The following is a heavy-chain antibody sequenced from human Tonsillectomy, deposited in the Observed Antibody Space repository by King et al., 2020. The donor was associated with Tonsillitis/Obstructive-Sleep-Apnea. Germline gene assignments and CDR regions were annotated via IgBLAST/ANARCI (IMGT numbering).Heavy chain of an antibody. J-gene: IGHJ6*02. D-gene: IGHD7-27*01. CDR1: GFTFSSYG. V-gene: IGHV3-30*18. Sequence: HVQLVESGGGVVQPGRSLRLSCAASGFTFSSYGMHWVRQAPGKGLEWVAVLSYDGSNKYYADSVKGRFTISRDNSKNTLYLQMNSLRAEDTAVYYCAKARGWGNYYDSGMDVWGQGTTVTVS. CDR3: AKARGWGNYYDSGMDV. CDR2: LSYDGSNK.